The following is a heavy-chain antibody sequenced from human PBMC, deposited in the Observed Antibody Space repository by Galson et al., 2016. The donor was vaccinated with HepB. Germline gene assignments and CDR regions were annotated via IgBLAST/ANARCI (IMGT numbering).Heavy chain of an antibody. CDR3: ARHFAGFIEDDY. Sequence: SLRLSCAASGFTFDDYAMHWVRQVPGKGLEWVSYIHSSGSSMYYADSVKGRFTISRDNAKNSLYLQMNSLRADDTAVYYCARHFAGFIEDDYWGQGTLVTVSS. CDR1: GFTFDDYA. CDR2: IHSSGSSM. D-gene: IGHD3-16*02. V-gene: IGHV3-11*01. J-gene: IGHJ4*02.